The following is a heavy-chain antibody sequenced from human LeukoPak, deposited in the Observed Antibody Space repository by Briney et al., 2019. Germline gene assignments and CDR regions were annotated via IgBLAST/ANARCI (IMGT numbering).Heavy chain of an antibody. CDR1: GFTVNWNT. Sequence: GGSLRLSCVASGFTVNWNTMNWVRQAPGKGLEWVSAGYSTGNTYYADSVKGRFTMFRDNSENTVYLEMSSLRAEDSAMYYCVRGEKDYYYGLDVWGQGTTVTVSS. CDR2: GYSTGNT. D-gene: IGHD1-26*01. V-gene: IGHV3-53*01. J-gene: IGHJ6*02. CDR3: VRGEKDYYYGLDV.